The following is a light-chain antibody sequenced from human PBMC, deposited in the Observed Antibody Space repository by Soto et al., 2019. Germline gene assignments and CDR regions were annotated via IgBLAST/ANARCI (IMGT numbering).Light chain of an antibody. V-gene: IGKV3D-15*01. J-gene: IGKJ5*01. Sequence: EIVRTQSPATLSVSPGERVTLSCRASQSVSNKLGWYQHKPGQPPRLLIFGASTRATGIPGRFSGSGSGTEFTLAISSLQSEDSAVYYCQQYNSWPPITFGQGTRLEIK. CDR1: QSVSNK. CDR2: GAS. CDR3: QQYNSWPPIT.